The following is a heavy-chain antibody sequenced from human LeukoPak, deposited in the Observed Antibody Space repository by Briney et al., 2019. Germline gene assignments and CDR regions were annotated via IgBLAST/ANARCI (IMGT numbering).Heavy chain of an antibody. CDR3: ARRIRRRGLVVVINEDMYYFDY. J-gene: IGHJ4*02. Sequence: SETLSLTCAVYGGSFSGYYWTWTRQPPGKGLEWIGDITHSGSTNYNPSLKSRVTISVDTSKNQFSLKLSSVTAADTAVYYCARRIRRRGLVVVINEDMYYFDYWGQGTLATVSS. D-gene: IGHD3-22*01. CDR1: GGSFSGYY. CDR2: ITHSGST. V-gene: IGHV4-34*01.